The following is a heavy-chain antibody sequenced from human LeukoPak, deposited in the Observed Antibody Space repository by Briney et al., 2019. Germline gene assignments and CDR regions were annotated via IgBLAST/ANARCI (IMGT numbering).Heavy chain of an antibody. J-gene: IGHJ4*02. CDR3: AKQLGYCSDGSCYFPY. Sequence: GGSLRLSCAASGFTVSRHYMSWVRQAPGKGLEWVSVIYSGGSTYYAGSVKGRFTISRDNSKNTLYLQMNSLRAEDAAVYYCAKQLGYCSDGSCYFPYWGQGTLVTVSS. CDR1: GFTVSRHY. V-gene: IGHV3-53*01. D-gene: IGHD2-15*01. CDR2: IYSGGST.